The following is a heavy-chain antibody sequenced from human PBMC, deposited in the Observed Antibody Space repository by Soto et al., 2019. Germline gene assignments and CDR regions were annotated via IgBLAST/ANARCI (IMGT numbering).Heavy chain of an antibody. CDR3: ARVEMVYDPSHAFDI. V-gene: IGHV3-30-3*01. Sequence: QVQLVESGGGVVQPGRSLRLSCAASGFTFSSYAMHWVRQAPDKGLEWVAVISYDGSNKYYADSVKGRFTISRDNSKNTLYLQMNSLRAEDTAVYYCARVEMVYDPSHAFDIWGQGTMVTVSS. D-gene: IGHD2-8*01. CDR1: GFTFSSYA. CDR2: ISYDGSNK. J-gene: IGHJ3*02.